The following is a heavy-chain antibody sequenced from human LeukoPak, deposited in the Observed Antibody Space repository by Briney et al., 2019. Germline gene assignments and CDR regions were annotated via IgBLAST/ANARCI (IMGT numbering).Heavy chain of an antibody. CDR1: GGSISSGGYY. D-gene: IGHD3-3*01. Sequence: TSETLSLTCTVSGGSISSGGYYWSWIRQPPGKGLEWIGYIYHGGNTDYNPSLKSRVTISVDTSENQFSLKLNSVTAADTAVYYCARDNMDFWSGYPPYWGQGTLVTVSS. CDR2: IYHGGNT. V-gene: IGHV4-30-2*01. J-gene: IGHJ4*02. CDR3: ARDNMDFWSGYPPY.